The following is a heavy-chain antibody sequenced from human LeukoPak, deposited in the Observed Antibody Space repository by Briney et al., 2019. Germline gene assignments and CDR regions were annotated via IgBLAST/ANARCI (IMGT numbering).Heavy chain of an antibody. Sequence: GGSLRLSCTASGFTFGDYAVSWFRQAPGKGLEWVGFIRSKAYGGTTEYAASVKGRFTISRDDSKSIAYLQMNSLKTEDTAVYYCTRGRTYCSSTSCSPFFDYWGQGTLVTVSS. CDR2: IRSKAYGGTT. CDR1: GFTFGDYA. V-gene: IGHV3-49*03. D-gene: IGHD2-2*01. J-gene: IGHJ4*02. CDR3: TRGRTYCSSTSCSPFFDY.